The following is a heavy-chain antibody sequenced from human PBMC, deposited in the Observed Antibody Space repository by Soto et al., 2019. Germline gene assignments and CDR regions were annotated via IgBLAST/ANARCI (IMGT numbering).Heavy chain of an antibody. CDR1: GGTFSSYA. CDR2: IIPIFGTA. V-gene: IGHV1-69*13. D-gene: IGHD3-16*01. J-gene: IGHJ6*02. Sequence: SVKVSCKASGGTFSSYAISWLRQSPGQGLEWMGGIIPIFGTANYAQKFQGRVTITADESTSTAYMELSSLRSEDTAVYYCATPLGGYERDFDYYGMDVWGQGTTVTVSS. CDR3: ATPLGGYERDFDYYGMDV.